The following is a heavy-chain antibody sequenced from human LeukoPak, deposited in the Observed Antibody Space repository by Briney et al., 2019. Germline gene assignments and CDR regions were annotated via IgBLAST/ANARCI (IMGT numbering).Heavy chain of an antibody. CDR2: ISRSGSHT. V-gene: IGHV3-11*06. Sequence: GGSLRLSCAASGFTFSDYYMSWIRQAPGKGLEWVSYISRSGSHTMYADSVKGRFTISRDNAKNSLSLQVNSLRVDDTAVYYCARVGSIAAAGTPDYWGQGTLVTVSS. CDR1: GFTFSDYY. D-gene: IGHD6-13*01. J-gene: IGHJ4*02. CDR3: ARVGSIAAAGTPDY.